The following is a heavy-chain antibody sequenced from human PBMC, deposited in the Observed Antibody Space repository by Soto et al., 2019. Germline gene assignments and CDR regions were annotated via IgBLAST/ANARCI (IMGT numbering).Heavy chain of an antibody. CDR2: MNPNSGNT. V-gene: IGHV1-8*01. J-gene: IGHJ3*02. CDR3: ARAYGDYGEGDAFDI. D-gene: IGHD4-17*01. Sequence: GASVKVSCKSSGYTFTSYDINWVRQATGQGLEWMGWMNPNSGNTGYAQKFQGRVTMTRNTSISTAYMELSSLRSEDTAVYYCARAYGDYGEGDAFDIWGQGTMVTVSS. CDR1: GYTFTSYD.